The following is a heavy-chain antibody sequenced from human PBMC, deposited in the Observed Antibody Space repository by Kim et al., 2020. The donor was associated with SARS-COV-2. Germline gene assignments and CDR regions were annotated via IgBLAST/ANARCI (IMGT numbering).Heavy chain of an antibody. Sequence: SETLSLTCTVSGGSISSGSYYWSWIRQPAGKGLEWIGRIYTSGSTNYNPSLKSRVTISVDTSKSQFSLRLSSVTAADTAVYYCARGGEWFGESSNTDYWGQGILVTVSS. CDR1: GGSISSGSYY. D-gene: IGHD3-10*01. CDR2: IYTSGST. V-gene: IGHV4-61*02. CDR3: ARGGEWFGESSNTDY. J-gene: IGHJ4*02.